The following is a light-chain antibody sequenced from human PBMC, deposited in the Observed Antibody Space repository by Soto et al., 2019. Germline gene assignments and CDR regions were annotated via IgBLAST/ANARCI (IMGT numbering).Light chain of an antibody. CDR1: QSISSW. Sequence: DIQMTQSPSTLSASVGDRVTITCRASQSISSWLAWYQQKPGKAPKLLIYDASSLESGVPSRFSGSGSETEFTLPISSLQPDDFATYYCQQYNSYLYTFGQGTKLEIK. J-gene: IGKJ2*01. V-gene: IGKV1-5*01. CDR3: QQYNSYLYT. CDR2: DAS.